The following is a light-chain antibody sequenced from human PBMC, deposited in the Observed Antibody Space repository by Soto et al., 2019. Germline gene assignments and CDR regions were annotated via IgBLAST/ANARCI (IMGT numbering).Light chain of an antibody. V-gene: IGLV1-40*01. CDR3: QSYDSTLSARYV. CDR1: SSNIGAGYD. CDR2: GNT. J-gene: IGLJ1*01. Sequence: QSVLAQPASVSGAPGQRVTISCTGSSSNIGAGYDVHWYQQRPGTAPKLLIFGNTNRPSGVPDRFSGSKSGTSASLDITGLQAEDEGDYYCQSYDSTLSARYVFGTGTRSQS.